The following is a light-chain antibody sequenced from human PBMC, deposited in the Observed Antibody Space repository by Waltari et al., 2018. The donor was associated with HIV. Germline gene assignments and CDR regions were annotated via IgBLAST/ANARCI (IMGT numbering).Light chain of an antibody. CDR3: QQSYNTPRT. CDR2: AAS. V-gene: IGKV1-39*01. CDR1: RSISYY. Sequence: DIQMTQSPSFLSASVGDRVTISCRASRSISYYLNWYQQKPGEAPKVLISAASNLQSGVPSRFSGSGSGTDFTLTISSLQPEDFATYYCQQSYNTPRTFGQGTKVEIK. J-gene: IGKJ1*01.